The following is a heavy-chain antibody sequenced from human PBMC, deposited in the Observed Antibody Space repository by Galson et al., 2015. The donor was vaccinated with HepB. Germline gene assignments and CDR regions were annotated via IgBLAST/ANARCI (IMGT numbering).Heavy chain of an antibody. CDR2: IYSGGST. CDR3: ARHDWFDP. Sequence: SLRPSCAVSGFTVSGDYMSWVRQAPGKGLEWVSVIYSGGSTYYADSVKGRFTISRDNSKNTLYLQMNSLRAEDTAVYYCARHDWFDPWGQGTLVTVSS. CDR1: GFTVSGDY. J-gene: IGHJ5*02. V-gene: IGHV3-53*01.